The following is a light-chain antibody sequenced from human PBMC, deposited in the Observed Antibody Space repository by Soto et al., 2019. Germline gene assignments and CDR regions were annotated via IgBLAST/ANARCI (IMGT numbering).Light chain of an antibody. CDR3: AAWDDSLSGPRVV. Sequence: QSVLTQPPSASGTPGQRVTISCSGSNSNIGSNTVNWYQQLPGTAPKLLIYYDNLRPSGVPDRISGSKSGTSASLAISGLRSEDEADYYCAAWDDSLSGPRVVFGGGTKLTVL. J-gene: IGLJ2*01. CDR2: YDN. CDR1: NSNIGSNT. V-gene: IGLV1-44*01.